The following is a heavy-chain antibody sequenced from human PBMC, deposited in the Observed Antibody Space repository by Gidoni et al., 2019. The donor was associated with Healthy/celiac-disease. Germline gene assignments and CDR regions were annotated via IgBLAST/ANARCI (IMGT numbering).Heavy chain of an antibody. V-gene: IGHV4-59*01. CDR1: GGSISSYY. Sequence: QVQLQESGPGLVKPSETLSLTCTVSGGSISSYYWSWIRQPPGKGLEWIGYIYYSGSTNYNPSLKSRVTISVDTSKNQFSLKLSSVTAADTAVYYCARGGTVTIHNWFDPWGQGTLVTVSS. CDR3: ARGGTVTIHNWFDP. J-gene: IGHJ5*02. CDR2: IYYSGST. D-gene: IGHD4-4*01.